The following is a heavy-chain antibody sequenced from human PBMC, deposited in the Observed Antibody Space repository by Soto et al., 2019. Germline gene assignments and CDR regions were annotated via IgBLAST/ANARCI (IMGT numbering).Heavy chain of an antibody. V-gene: IGHV3-13*01. CDR1: GFIFSNFD. CDR2: IGFAGDT. Sequence: LRLSCGASGFIFSNFDMHWVRQTTEKGLEWVSGIGFAGDTNYSGSVKGRFTISRENAKNSLFLQMNSLRVGDTAVYYCVRGLPGGFDPWGQGTLVTVSS. J-gene: IGHJ5*02. D-gene: IGHD3-10*01. CDR3: VRGLPGGFDP.